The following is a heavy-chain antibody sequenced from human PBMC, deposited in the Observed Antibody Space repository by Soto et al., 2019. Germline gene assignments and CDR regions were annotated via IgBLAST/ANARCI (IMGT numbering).Heavy chain of an antibody. V-gene: IGHV1-46*01. CDR2: INPSCGST. Sequence: ASVKVSFKASGYTFTSYYIHWVRLAPGQGLECMGIINPSCGSTSYAQKFQGRVTMTRDTSTSTVYMELSSLRSEDTAVYYCARGDRKRWLQSPYWYFDLWGRGTLVTVSS. D-gene: IGHD5-12*01. CDR1: GYTFTSYY. CDR3: ARGDRKRWLQSPYWYFDL. J-gene: IGHJ2*01.